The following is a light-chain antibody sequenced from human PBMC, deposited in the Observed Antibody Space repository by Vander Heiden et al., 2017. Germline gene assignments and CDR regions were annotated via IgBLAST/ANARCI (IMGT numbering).Light chain of an antibody. CDR2: GNT. V-gene: IGLV1-40*01. J-gene: IGLJ2*01. CDR1: SSNIGAGYD. CDR3: QSYDSGLTGYVV. Sequence: QSVLTQPPSVSGAPGHRVTISCPGRSSNIGAGYDVHWYQQVPRTAPKLLIYGNTNRPSGVPDRFSGSKSGTSASLAITGLQAEDEADYYCQSYDSGLTGYVVFGGGTKLTVL.